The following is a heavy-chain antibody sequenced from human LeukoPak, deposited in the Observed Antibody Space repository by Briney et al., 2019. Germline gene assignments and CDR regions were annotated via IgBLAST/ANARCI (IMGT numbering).Heavy chain of an antibody. V-gene: IGHV3-48*03. CDR3: AKDIFPYSYGRYYFDY. CDR1: GFTFSSYE. CDR2: ISRSGSTI. Sequence: GGSLSLSCAASGFTFSSYEMNWVRQAPGKGLEWVSYISRSGSTIYYADSVKGRFTISRDNAKNSLYLQMNSLRAEDTALYYCAKDIFPYSYGRYYFDYWGQGTLVTVSS. D-gene: IGHD5-18*01. J-gene: IGHJ4*02.